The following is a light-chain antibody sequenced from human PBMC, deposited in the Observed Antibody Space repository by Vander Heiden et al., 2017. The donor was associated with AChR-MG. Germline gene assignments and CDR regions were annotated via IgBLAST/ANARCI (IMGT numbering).Light chain of an antibody. Sequence: SSELTQDPAVSVALGQTVKITCQGAALRNYFATWYQQKPGQAPTLVIYGYNDRPSGIPDRFSGSSSRDTASLTISGAQAEDEAVYYCQSHDSSGHHPFGGGTKLTVL. CDR2: GYN. CDR1: ALRNYF. V-gene: IGLV3-19*01. CDR3: QSHDSSGHHP. J-gene: IGLJ2*01.